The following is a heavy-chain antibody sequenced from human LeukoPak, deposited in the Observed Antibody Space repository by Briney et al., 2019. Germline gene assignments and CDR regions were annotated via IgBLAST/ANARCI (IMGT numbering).Heavy chain of an antibody. D-gene: IGHD2-2*01. CDR1: GYTFTGYY. V-gene: IGHV1-2*02. Sequence: ASVKVSCKASGYTFTGYYMHWVRQAPGQGLEWMGWINPNSGGTNYAQKFQGRVTMTRDTSISTAYMELSRLRSDDTAVYYCARIFGVVVVPAALQDYWGQGTLVTVSS. J-gene: IGHJ4*02. CDR2: INPNSGGT. CDR3: ARIFGVVVVPAALQDY.